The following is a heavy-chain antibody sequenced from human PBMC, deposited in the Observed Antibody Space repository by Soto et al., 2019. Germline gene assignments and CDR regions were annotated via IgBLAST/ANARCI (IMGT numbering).Heavy chain of an antibody. D-gene: IGHD3-10*01. V-gene: IGHV4-59*12. Sequence: PSETLSLTCTVSGGSISSYYWSWIRQPPGKGLEWIGYIYYSGSTNYNPSLKSRVTISVDTSKNQFSLKLSSVTAADTAVYYCARVLRYYYGSGSHPDYWGQGTLVTVSS. CDR2: IYYSGST. CDR1: GGSISSYY. CDR3: ARVLRYYYGSGSHPDY. J-gene: IGHJ4*02.